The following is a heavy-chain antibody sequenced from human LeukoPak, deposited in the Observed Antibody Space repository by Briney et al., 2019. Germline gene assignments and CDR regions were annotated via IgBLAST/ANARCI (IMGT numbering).Heavy chain of an antibody. CDR3: ARQGKDGYRVVDY. D-gene: IGHD5-24*01. CDR1: GYSFTSYW. V-gene: IGHV5-51*01. J-gene: IGHJ4*02. CDR2: IWPDDSDK. Sequence: KDGESLKISCKGSGYSFTSYWIGWVRQVPGKGLEWMGIIWPDDSDKRYSPSFQGQVTLSADKSISTAYLQWSSLKASDTAMYYCARQGKDGYRVVDYWGQGTLVTVSS.